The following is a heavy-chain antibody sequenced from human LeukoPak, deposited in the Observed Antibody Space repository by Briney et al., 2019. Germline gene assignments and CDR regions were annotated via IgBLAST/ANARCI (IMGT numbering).Heavy chain of an antibody. CDR2: ITGSGGNT. D-gene: IGHD6-13*01. Sequence: WGSLRLSCAASGFIFSSYSMSWVRQAPGKGLEWVSVITGSGGNTYYADSVKGRFTISKDNSKNTVYLQMSSLRVDDTAVYYCAKAASSSWPSYYYGMDVWGQGTTVTVSS. J-gene: IGHJ6*02. CDR1: GFIFSSYS. V-gene: IGHV3-23*01. CDR3: AKAASSSWPSYYYGMDV.